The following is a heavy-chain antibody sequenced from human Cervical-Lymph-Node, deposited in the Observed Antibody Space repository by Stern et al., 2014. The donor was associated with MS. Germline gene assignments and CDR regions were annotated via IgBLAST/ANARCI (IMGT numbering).Heavy chain of an antibody. Sequence: VQLVESGGGVVQPGRSLRLSCAASGFTFENYGMHWVRQAPGKGLEWVALIWYDGTEEYYTDSVKGRFTIFRDNSKRILYLQMNRLRAEDTAVYYCARRRSLLGPYAMDVWGQGTPAIVSS. D-gene: IGHD3-16*01. V-gene: IGHV3-33*01. CDR3: ARRRSLLGPYAMDV. CDR1: GFTFENYG. J-gene: IGHJ6*02. CDR2: IWYDGTEE.